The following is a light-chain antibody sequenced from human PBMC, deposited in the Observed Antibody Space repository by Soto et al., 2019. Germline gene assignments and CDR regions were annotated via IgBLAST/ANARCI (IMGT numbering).Light chain of an antibody. CDR3: QSYDSSLSGVV. J-gene: IGLJ2*01. Sequence: QSVLTQPPSVSGAPGQRVTISCTGSSYNIGAGYDVHWYQQLPGTAPKLLIYGNSNRPSGVPDRFSGSKSGTSASLAITGLQAEDEADYYCQSYDSSLSGVVFGGGTKSPS. V-gene: IGLV1-40*01. CDR1: SYNIGAGYD. CDR2: GNS.